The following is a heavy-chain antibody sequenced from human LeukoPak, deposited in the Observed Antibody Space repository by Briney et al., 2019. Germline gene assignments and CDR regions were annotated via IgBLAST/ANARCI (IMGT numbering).Heavy chain of an antibody. J-gene: IGHJ4*02. D-gene: IGHD6-13*01. CDR1: GFTFSSYA. V-gene: IGHV3-30*04. CDR3: AILASSSSWANYFDY. Sequence: GGSLRLSCAASGFTFSSYAMHWVRQAPGKGLEWVAVISYDGSNKYYADSVKGRFTISRDNSKNTLYLQMNSLRAEDTAVYYCAILASSSSWANYFDYWGQGTLVTVSS. CDR2: ISYDGSNK.